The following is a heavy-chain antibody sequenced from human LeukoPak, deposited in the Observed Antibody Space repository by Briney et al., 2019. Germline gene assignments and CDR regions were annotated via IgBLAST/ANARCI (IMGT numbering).Heavy chain of an antibody. CDR1: GVSISSSNSY. Sequence: SETLSLTCTVSGVSISSSNSYWGWIRQPPGKRLEWIGEIDHSGATNYNPSLKSRVTISLDTSKNQFSLKLTSVIAADTAVYFCARSGTYQHSSTSDYWGQGTLVTVSS. CDR3: ARSGTYQHSSTSDY. J-gene: IGHJ4*02. D-gene: IGHD6-13*01. CDR2: IDHSGAT. V-gene: IGHV4-39*07.